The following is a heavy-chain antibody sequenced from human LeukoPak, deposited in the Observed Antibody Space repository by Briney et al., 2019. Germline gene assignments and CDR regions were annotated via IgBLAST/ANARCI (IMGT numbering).Heavy chain of an antibody. D-gene: IGHD2-15*01. CDR1: GGSISSSSYY. CDR2: IYYSGST. V-gene: IGHV4-39*07. CDR3: ARVGCSGGSCYLDY. J-gene: IGHJ4*02. Sequence: SETLSLTCTISGGSISSSSYYWGWIRQPPGKGLEWIGSIYYSGSTYYNPSLKSRVTISVDTSKNQFSLKLSSVTAADTAVYYCARVGCSGGSCYLDYWGQGTLVTVSS.